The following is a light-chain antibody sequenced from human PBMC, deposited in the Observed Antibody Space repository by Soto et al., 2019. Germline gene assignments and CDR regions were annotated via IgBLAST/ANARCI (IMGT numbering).Light chain of an antibody. CDR3: QHRGEWPRT. V-gene: IGKV3-11*01. Sequence: EIVLTQSPATLSLSPGERATLSCRASQSVSNYLAWYQQKPGQAPRLLIYGASNRATGIPDRFTGSGSGTDFTLTISSLEPEDFAGYYCQHRGEWPRTFGQGTKLEIK. CDR2: GAS. CDR1: QSVSNY. J-gene: IGKJ2*01.